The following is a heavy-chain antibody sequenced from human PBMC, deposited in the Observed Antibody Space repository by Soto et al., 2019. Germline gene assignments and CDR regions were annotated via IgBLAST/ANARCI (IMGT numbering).Heavy chain of an antibody. Sequence: QMYLQESGSGLVKPSQTLSLTCAVSGGSLSSSAYSWSWIRQPPGKGLEWIGFIYQSGSTYYNPSLSSRFTMSLDRPKTQFSLKLSSVTAADTAVYYCARELLFYDSDGFSWDDAFDIWGQGTMVTVSS. D-gene: IGHD3-22*01. J-gene: IGHJ3*02. CDR1: GGSLSSSAYS. V-gene: IGHV4-30-2*01. CDR2: IYQSGST. CDR3: ARELLFYDSDGFSWDDAFDI.